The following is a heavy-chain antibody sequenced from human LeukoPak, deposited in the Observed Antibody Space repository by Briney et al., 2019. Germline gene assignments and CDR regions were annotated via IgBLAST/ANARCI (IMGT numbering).Heavy chain of an antibody. V-gene: IGHV4-4*07. D-gene: IGHD1-26*01. CDR3: ARDQYSGSLDY. J-gene: IGHJ4*02. CDR2: FYSTGST. CDR1: GGSISSYY. Sequence: PSETLSLTCTVSGGSISSYYWTWIRQPAGKGLEWIGRFYSTGSTNYNPSLKSRVTMSVDTSKNQFSLKLSSVTTADTAVYYCARDQYSGSLDYWGQGTLVTVSS.